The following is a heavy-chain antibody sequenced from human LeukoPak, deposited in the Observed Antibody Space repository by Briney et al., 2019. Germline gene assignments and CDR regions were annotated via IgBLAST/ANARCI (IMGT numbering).Heavy chain of an antibody. Sequence: SETLSLTCAVYGGSFSGYYWSWIRQPAGKGLEWIGRIYTSGSTNYNPSLKSRVTMSVDTSKNQFSLKLSSVTAADTAVYYCARVNPYYYYYGMDVWGQGTTVTVSS. J-gene: IGHJ6*02. CDR1: GGSFSGYY. CDR2: IYTSGST. CDR3: ARVNPYYYYYGMDV. V-gene: IGHV4-59*10.